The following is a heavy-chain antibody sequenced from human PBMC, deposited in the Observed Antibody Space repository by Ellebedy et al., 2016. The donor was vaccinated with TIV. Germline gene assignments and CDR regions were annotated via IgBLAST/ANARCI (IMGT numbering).Heavy chain of an antibody. Sequence: GESLKISCAASGFTFSSYGMHWVRQAPGKGLEWVAVIWYDGSNKYYADSVKGRFTISRDNSKNTLYLQMNGLRVDDTAIYYCVKGGGGAMSYWGQGTLVTVSS. CDR3: VKGGGGAMSY. CDR2: IWYDGSNK. CDR1: GFTFSSYG. D-gene: IGHD3-16*01. V-gene: IGHV3-33*06. J-gene: IGHJ4*02.